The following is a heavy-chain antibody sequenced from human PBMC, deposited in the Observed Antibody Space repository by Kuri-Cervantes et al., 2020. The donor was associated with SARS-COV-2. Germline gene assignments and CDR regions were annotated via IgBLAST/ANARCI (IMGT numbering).Heavy chain of an antibody. CDR1: GGSISSSSYY. J-gene: IGHJ6*02. V-gene: IGHV4-39*07. CDR3: ARGWGGYCSSTSCYYYYYGMDV. D-gene: IGHD2-2*01. CDR2: IYYSGST. Sequence: ESLKISCTVSGGSISSSSYYWGWIRQPPGKGLEWIGSIYYSGSTYYNPSLKSRVTISVDTSKNQFSLKLSSVTATDTAVYYGARGWGGYCSSTSCYYYYYGMDVWGQGTTVTVSS.